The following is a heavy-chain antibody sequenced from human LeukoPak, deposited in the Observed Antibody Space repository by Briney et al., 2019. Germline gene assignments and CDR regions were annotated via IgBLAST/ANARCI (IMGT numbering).Heavy chain of an antibody. J-gene: IGHJ5*02. CDR3: ARSFFSGTTVVTDWFGP. Sequence: ASVKVSCKTSGYIFTDYYIHWVRQAPGQGLEWMGIINPSGGSTSYAQKFQGRVTMTRDTSTSTVYMELSSLRSEDTAVYYCARSFFSGTTVVTDWFGPWGQGTLVTVSS. CDR2: INPSGGST. D-gene: IGHD4-23*01. CDR1: GYIFTDYY. V-gene: IGHV1-46*01.